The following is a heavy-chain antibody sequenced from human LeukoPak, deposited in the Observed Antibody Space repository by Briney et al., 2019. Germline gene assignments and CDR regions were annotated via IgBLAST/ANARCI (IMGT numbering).Heavy chain of an antibody. CDR3: ARYSGSYFEGY. D-gene: IGHD1-26*01. Sequence: ASVKVSCKASGYTFTGYYMHWVRQAPGQGLEWMGWINPNSGGTNYAQKFQGRVTITADKSTSTAYMELSSLRSEDTAVYYCARYSGSYFEGYWGQGTLVTVSS. CDR1: GYTFTGYY. CDR2: INPNSGGT. J-gene: IGHJ4*02. V-gene: IGHV1-2*02.